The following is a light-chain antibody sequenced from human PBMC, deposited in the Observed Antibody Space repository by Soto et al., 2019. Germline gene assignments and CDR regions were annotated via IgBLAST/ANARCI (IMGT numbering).Light chain of an antibody. CDR1: QSVSSY. V-gene: IGKV3-11*01. CDR3: QQYNNWPPQIT. CDR2: DAS. Sequence: EIVSTQSPVTLSFSPGDRATLSCRAIQSVSSYLAWYQQKPGQAPRLLIYDASNRATGIPARFSGGGSGTEFTLTISSLQSEDFAVYYCQQYNNWPPQITFGQGTRLEIK. J-gene: IGKJ5*01.